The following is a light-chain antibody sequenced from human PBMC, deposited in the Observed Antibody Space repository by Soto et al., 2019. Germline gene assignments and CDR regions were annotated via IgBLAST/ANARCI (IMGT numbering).Light chain of an antibody. Sequence: EIVMTQSPATLSLSPGERATLSCWASQSVGTYLAWYQQKPGQAPRLLIYDSSKRAADIPARFSGSGSGTDFPPPISSLKLEVFAFYYGQHRAIWPPVFGGGPRWRSN. CDR1: QSVGTY. J-gene: IGKJ4*01. CDR3: QHRAIWPPV. CDR2: DSS. V-gene: IGKV3-11*01.